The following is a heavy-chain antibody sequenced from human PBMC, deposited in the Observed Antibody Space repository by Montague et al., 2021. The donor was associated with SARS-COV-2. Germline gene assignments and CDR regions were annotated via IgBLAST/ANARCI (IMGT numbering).Heavy chain of an antibody. V-gene: IGHV3-9*01. CDR2: ISWNSGYI. Sequence: SLRLSCAASGFTFGDYALHWVRQAPGKGLEWVSAISWNSGYIDYAGSVEGRFTISRDNDKNSLYLEMNSLSAEDTALYYCAKGAAKTFYYNGMDVWGQGTTVTVSS. D-gene: IGHD6-25*01. J-gene: IGHJ6*02. CDR3: AKGAAKTFYYNGMDV. CDR1: GFTFGDYA.